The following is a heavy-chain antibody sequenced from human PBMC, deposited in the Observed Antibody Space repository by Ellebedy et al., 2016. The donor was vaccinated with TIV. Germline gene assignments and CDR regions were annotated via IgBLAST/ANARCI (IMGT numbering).Heavy chain of an antibody. V-gene: IGHV4-34*01. Sequence: SETLSLXXAVYGGSFSGYYWSWIRQPPGKGLEWIGGFNHIGNTNNTPSLKSRVTISIDTSKNQFSLRLSSVTAADTAVYYCARESEMYYDFCTGSQRGNWFDPWGQGTLVTVTS. J-gene: IGHJ5*02. D-gene: IGHD3/OR15-3a*01. CDR2: FNHIGNT. CDR1: GGSFSGYY. CDR3: ARESEMYYDFCTGSQRGNWFDP.